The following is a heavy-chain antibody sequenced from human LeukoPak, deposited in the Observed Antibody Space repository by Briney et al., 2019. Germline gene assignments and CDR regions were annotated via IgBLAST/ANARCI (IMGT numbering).Heavy chain of an antibody. CDR1: GGSISSSSYY. V-gene: IGHV4-39*07. J-gene: IGHJ3*02. Sequence: TSETLSLTCTVSGGSISSSSYYWGWIRQPPGKGLEWIGSIYYSGSTYYNPSLKSRVTISVDTSKNQFSLKLSSVTAADTAVYYCARVPPYSSVDAFDIWGQGTMVTVSS. CDR2: IYYSGST. CDR3: ARVPPYSSVDAFDI. D-gene: IGHD6-25*01.